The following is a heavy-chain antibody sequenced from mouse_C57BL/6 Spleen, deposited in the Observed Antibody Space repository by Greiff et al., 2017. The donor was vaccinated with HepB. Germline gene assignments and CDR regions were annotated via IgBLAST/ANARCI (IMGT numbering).Heavy chain of an antibody. Sequence: EVQLQQSGPELVKPGASVKISCKASGYTFTDYYMNWVKQSHGKSLEWIGDINPNNGGTSYNQKFKGKATLTAEKSSSTAYMELRSLTSEDSAVYYCGRGGTYYTFDDWGQGTTLTVSS. CDR3: GRGGTYYTFDD. D-gene: IGHD1-1*01. V-gene: IGHV1-26*01. CDR1: GYTFTDYY. CDR2: INPNNGGT. J-gene: IGHJ2*01.